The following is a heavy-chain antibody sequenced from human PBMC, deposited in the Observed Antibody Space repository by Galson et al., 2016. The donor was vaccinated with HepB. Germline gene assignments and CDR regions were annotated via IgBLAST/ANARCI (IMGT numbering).Heavy chain of an antibody. V-gene: IGHV4-31*03. CDR3: ARGSASAPYNWFDP. Sequence: TLSLTCTVSNGSFSSGGYFWSWIRQRPGKGLEWIGYIYYSATTYYNPPLKSRVTISGDMSKNQFSLNLRSVTAADTAVYYCARGSASAPYNWFDPWGQGTLVTVSS. CDR1: NGSFSSGGYF. J-gene: IGHJ5*02. D-gene: IGHD3-3*01. CDR2: IYYSATT.